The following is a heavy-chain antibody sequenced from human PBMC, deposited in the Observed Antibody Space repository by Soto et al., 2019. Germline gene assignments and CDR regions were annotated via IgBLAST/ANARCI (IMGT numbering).Heavy chain of an antibody. Sequence: VGSLRLSCAASGFTFSSYWMSWVRQAPGKGLEWVANIKQDGSEKYYVDSVKGRFTISRDNAKNSLYLQMNSLRAEDTAVYYCARDGYCSSTSCSEYYYYGMDVWGQGTTVTVSS. J-gene: IGHJ6*02. CDR2: IKQDGSEK. V-gene: IGHV3-7*05. CDR3: ARDGYCSSTSCSEYYYYGMDV. CDR1: GFTFSSYW. D-gene: IGHD2-2*03.